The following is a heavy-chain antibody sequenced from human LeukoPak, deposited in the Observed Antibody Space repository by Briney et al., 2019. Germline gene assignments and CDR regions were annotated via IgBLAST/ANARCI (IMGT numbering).Heavy chain of an antibody. J-gene: IGHJ4*02. D-gene: IGHD4-17*01. CDR2: ISSSSSYI. V-gene: IGHV3-21*01. CDR1: GFTFSSYS. CDR3: ARGARTTVPLDY. Sequence: GSLRLSCAASGFTFSSYSMNWVRQAPGKGLEWVSSISSSSSYIYYADSVKGRFTISRDNAMNSLYLQMNNLRAEDTALYYCARGARTTVPLDYWGQGTLVTVSS.